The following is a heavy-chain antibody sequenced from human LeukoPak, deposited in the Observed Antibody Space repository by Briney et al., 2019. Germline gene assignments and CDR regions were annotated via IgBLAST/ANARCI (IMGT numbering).Heavy chain of an antibody. D-gene: IGHD1-20*01. CDR2: IKQDGSEK. CDR1: GFTFSNYW. CDR3: ARDFRGRGYNSF. Sequence: GGSLRLSCAASGFTFSNYWMMWVRQAPGKGLEWAANIKQDGSEKHYVDSVRGRFIISRDNAKNSLYLQMNGLRAEDTAVYYCARDFRGRGYNSFWGQGTLVTVSS. J-gene: IGHJ4*02. V-gene: IGHV3-7*01.